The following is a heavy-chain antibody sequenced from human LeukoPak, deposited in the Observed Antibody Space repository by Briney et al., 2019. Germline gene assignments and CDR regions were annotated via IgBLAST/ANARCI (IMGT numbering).Heavy chain of an antibody. CDR3: ARPLTPYDFNNYSDY. D-gene: IGHD3-3*01. V-gene: IGHV1-69*13. J-gene: IGHJ4*02. CDR2: IIPIFGTA. CDR1: GGTFSSYA. Sequence: GASVKVSCKASGGTFSSYAISWVRQAPGQGLEWMGGIIPIFGTANYAQKFQGRVTITADESTSTAYMELSSLRSEDTAVYYCARPLTPYDFNNYSDYWGQGTLVTVSS.